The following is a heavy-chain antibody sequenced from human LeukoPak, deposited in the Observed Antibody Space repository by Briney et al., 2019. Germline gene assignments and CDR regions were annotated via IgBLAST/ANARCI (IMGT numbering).Heavy chain of an antibody. D-gene: IGHD3/OR15-3a*01. CDR2: IYYSGNT. Sequence: SEALSLTCTDSGVSISSSNSYWGWIRQPPGKGLEWIGSIYYSGNTYYNASLKSQVSISIDTSKNQFSLRLTSVTAADTAVYYCARQTGSGLFILPGGQGTLVTVSS. CDR3: ARQTGSGLFILP. J-gene: IGHJ4*02. V-gene: IGHV4-39*01. CDR1: GVSISSSNSY.